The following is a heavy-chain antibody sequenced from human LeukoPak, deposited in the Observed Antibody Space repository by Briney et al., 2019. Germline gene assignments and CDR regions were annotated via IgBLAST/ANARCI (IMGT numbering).Heavy chain of an antibody. V-gene: IGHV4-34*01. CDR1: GGSFNGYY. Sequence: SETLSLTCAVYGGSFNGYYWSWIRQPPGKGLEWIGEINHSGSTNYNPSLKSRVTISVDTSKNQFSLKLSSVTAADTAVYYCARGGYSYARSSWFRVGWFDPWGQGTLVTVSS. CDR3: ARGGYSYARSSWFRVGWFDP. D-gene: IGHD5-18*01. CDR2: INHSGST. J-gene: IGHJ5*02.